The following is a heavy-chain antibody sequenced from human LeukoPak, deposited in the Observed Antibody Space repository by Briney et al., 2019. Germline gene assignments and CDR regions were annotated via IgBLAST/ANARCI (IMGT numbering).Heavy chain of an antibody. D-gene: IGHD3-16*01. J-gene: IGHJ4*02. CDR1: GFTFSNYG. Sequence: GRSLRLSCAASGFTFSNYGIHWVRQAPGKGLEWVAVIWYGGSNKYYADSVKGRFTISRDDSKNTLYLQMNSLRAEDTAVYYCAKDWGGENIFDYWGQGTLVTVSS. CDR2: IWYGGSNK. CDR3: AKDWGGENIFDY. V-gene: IGHV3-30*18.